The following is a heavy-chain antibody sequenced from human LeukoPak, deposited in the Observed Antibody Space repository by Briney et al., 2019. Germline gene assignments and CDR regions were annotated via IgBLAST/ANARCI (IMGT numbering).Heavy chain of an antibody. CDR1: GGSISSYY. CDR2: NYTSGST. D-gene: IGHD3-22*01. CDR3: ARVRYYYDSSGYLDGAAAFDI. J-gene: IGHJ3*02. Sequence: SETLSLTCTVSGGSISSYYWSWIRQPAGKGLEWIGRNYTSGSTNYNPSLKSRVTMSVDTSKNQFSLKLSSVTAADTAVYYCARVRYYYDSSGYLDGAAAFDIWGQGTMVTVSS. V-gene: IGHV4-4*07.